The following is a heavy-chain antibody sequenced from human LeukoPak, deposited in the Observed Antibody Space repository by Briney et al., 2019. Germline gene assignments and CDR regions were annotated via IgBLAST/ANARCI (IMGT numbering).Heavy chain of an antibody. J-gene: IGHJ5*02. Sequence: PGGSLRLSCAASGFTFSSYSMSWVRQAPGKGLEWVANIKQDGSEKYYVDSVKGRFTISRDNAKNSLYLQMNSLRAEDTAVYYCARVIVEVGAKRPMVESWFDPWGQGTLVNVSS. CDR1: GFTFSSYS. V-gene: IGHV3-7*01. D-gene: IGHD1-26*01. CDR2: IKQDGSEK. CDR3: ARVIVEVGAKRPMVESWFDP.